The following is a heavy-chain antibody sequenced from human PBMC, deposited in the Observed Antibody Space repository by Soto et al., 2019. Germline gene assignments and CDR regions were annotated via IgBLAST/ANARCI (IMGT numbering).Heavy chain of an antibody. CDR2: IIPILGIA. D-gene: IGHD4-17*01. J-gene: IGHJ4*02. Sequence: QVQLVQSGAEVKKPGSSVKVCCKASGGTVSYYTISWVRQDPGQGLEWMGRIIPILGIANYEQKFQGRVTITADKSTSTVYMELSSLRSEDTAVYYCASNYGGNSYWGQGTLVTVSS. CDR1: GGTVSYYT. V-gene: IGHV1-69*02. CDR3: ASNYGGNSY.